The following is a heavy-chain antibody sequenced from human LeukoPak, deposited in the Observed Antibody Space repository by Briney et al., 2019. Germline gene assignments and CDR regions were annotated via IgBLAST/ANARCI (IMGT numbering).Heavy chain of an antibody. CDR2: ISYDGSNK. J-gene: IGHJ4*02. CDR1: GFTFSSYG. D-gene: IGHD1-26*01. Sequence: GRSLRLSCAASGFTFSSYGMHWVRQAPGKGLEWVAVISYDGSNKYYADSVKGRFTISRDNSKNTLYLQMNSLRAEDTAVYYCANLVGSSNDYWGQGTLVTVSS. CDR3: ANLVGSSNDY. V-gene: IGHV3-30*18.